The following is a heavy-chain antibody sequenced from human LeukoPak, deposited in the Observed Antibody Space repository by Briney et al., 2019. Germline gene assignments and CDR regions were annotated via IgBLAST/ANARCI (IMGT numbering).Heavy chain of an antibody. CDR1: GGSFSGYY. Sequence: SETLSLTCAVYGGSFSGYYWSWIRQPPGKGLEWIGEINHSGSTNYNPSLKSRVTISVDTSKNQFSLKLSSVTAADTAVYYCAGVDYGDYYFDYWGQGTLVTVSS. CDR2: INHSGST. D-gene: IGHD4-17*01. J-gene: IGHJ4*02. CDR3: AGVDYGDYYFDY. V-gene: IGHV4-34*01.